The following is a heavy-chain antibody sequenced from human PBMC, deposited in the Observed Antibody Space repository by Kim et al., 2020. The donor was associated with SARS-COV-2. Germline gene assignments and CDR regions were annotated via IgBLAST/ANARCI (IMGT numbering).Heavy chain of an antibody. CDR3: ARGLKVATSPSYYYYGMDV. D-gene: IGHD5-12*01. J-gene: IGHJ6*02. V-gene: IGHV1-69*13. CDR1: GGTFSSYA. Sequence: SVKVSCKASGGTFSSYAISWVRQAPGQGLEWMGGIIPIFGTANYAQKFQGRVTITADESTSTAYMELSSLRSEDTAVYYCARGLKVATSPSYYYYGMDVWGQGTTVTVSS. CDR2: IIPIFGTA.